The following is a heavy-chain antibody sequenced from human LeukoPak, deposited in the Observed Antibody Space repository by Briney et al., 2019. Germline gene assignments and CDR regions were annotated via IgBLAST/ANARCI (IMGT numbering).Heavy chain of an antibody. V-gene: IGHV4-59*01. CDR1: GGSISSYY. CDR3: ARVDYYYYMDV. CDR2: IYYSGST. J-gene: IGHJ6*03. Sequence: SETLSLTCTVSGGSISSYYWSWIRQPPGKGLEWIGYIYYSGSTNYNPSLKSRVTISVDTSKNQFSLKLSSVTAADTAVYYCARVDYYYYMDVWGKGTTVTVSS.